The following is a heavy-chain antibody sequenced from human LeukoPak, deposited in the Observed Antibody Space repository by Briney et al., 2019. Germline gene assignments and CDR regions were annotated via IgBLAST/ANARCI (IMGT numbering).Heavy chain of an antibody. D-gene: IGHD6-13*01. J-gene: IGHJ5*02. CDR2: IYYSGST. CDR3: ARVGLAAADNWFDP. CDR1: GGSISSGGYY. Sequence: SETLSLTCTVSGGSISSGGYYWSWIRQHPGEGLEWIGYIYYSGSTYYNPSLKSRVTISVDTSKNQFSLKLSSVTAADTAVYYCARVGLAAADNWFDPWGQGTLVTVSS. V-gene: IGHV4-31*03.